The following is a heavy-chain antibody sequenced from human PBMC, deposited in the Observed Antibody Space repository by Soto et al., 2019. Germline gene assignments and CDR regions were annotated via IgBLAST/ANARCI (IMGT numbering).Heavy chain of an antibody. CDR2: IFYSGST. Sequence: PSETLSLTCTVSGGTIRSGDHHWSWIRQPPGKGLEWLGFIFYSGSTYYNPSLESRVAISVDTSKNQFSLKLTSVTAADTAVYYCARAPCSGGSCYHDHWGQGTLVTVSS. V-gene: IGHV4-30-4*01. J-gene: IGHJ4*02. D-gene: IGHD2-15*01. CDR3: ARAPCSGGSCYHDH. CDR1: GGTIRSGDHH.